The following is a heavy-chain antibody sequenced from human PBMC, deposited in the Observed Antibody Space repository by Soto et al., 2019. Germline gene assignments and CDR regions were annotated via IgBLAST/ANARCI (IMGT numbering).Heavy chain of an antibody. D-gene: IGHD3-9*01. CDR1: GGSFSNYS. J-gene: IGHJ4*02. CDR3: ARGWSYDILTGFSY. Sequence: ASVKVSCKASGGSFSNYSISWVRQAPGQGLEWMGGITPIFGRANYAQKFQGRVTITADESTSTAYMELSSLRSEDTAIYYCARGWSYDILTGFSYWGQGTLVTVSS. CDR2: ITPIFGRA. V-gene: IGHV1-69*13.